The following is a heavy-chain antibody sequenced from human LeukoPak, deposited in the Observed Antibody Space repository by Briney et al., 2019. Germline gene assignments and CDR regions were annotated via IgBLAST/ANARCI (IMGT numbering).Heavy chain of an antibody. V-gene: IGHV3-23*01. J-gene: IGHJ4*02. CDR2: FSGSGGRT. D-gene: IGHD2-2*01. Sequence: GGSLRLSCEASGFTFATYPMSWVRQAPGKGREWVSTFSGSGGRTLYADSVKGRFTISRDNSKNTLSLQMNSLRAEDTAVYYCAKVTSSYNYFDYWGQGSLVTVSS. CDR3: AKVTSSYNYFDY. CDR1: GFTFATYP.